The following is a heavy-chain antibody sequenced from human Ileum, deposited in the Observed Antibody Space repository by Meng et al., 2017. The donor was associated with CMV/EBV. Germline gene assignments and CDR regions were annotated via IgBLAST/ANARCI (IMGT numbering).Heavy chain of an antibody. CDR1: GTSFSSGDYL. Sequence: VSGTSFSSGDYLWSWIRQPPGKGLEWIGYMFHTGSTYYNPSLKSRVTISVDRSKNQFSLKLSSVTAADTAVYYCVRGSGYTYAYDHWGQGTLVTVSS. CDR2: MFHTGST. J-gene: IGHJ4*02. D-gene: IGHD5-18*01. V-gene: IGHV4-30-2*01. CDR3: VRGSGYTYAYDH.